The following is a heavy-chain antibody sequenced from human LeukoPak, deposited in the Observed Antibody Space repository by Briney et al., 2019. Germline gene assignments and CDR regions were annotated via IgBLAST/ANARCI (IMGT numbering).Heavy chain of an antibody. CDR1: GYIFTGYY. CDR2: INPNSGDT. CDR3: ARDGVFRFEVGDVYYYYMDV. J-gene: IGHJ6*03. D-gene: IGHD2-21*02. Sequence: ASVKVSCKASGYIFTGYYIHWVRQAPGQGLGWMGWINPNSGDTKYAQKFQGRVTMTRDTPNNTVYMDLTRLIFDDTAMYYCARDGVFRFEVGDVYYYYMDVWGKGTTVIISS. V-gene: IGHV1-2*02.